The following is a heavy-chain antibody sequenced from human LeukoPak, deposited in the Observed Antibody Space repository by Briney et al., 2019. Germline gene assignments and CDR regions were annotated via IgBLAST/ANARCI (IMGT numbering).Heavy chain of an antibody. V-gene: IGHV3-23*01. CDR2: IGVRT. CDR3: AAGQQESLEGY. Sequence: GGSLRLSCAASGFSITDWPLSWVRQAPGEGLEWVSAIGVRTHYADSVKGRFTISRDGSKNTLYLQMNSLTVEDTAIYFCAAGQQESLEGYWGQGTLVSVAS. D-gene: IGHD3-3*01. J-gene: IGHJ4*02. CDR1: GFSITDWP.